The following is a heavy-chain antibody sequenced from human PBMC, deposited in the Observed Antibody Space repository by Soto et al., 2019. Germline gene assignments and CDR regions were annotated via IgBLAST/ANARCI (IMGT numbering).Heavy chain of an antibody. V-gene: IGHV4-39*01. CDR2: IDYSGSA. CDR1: GDSILNTIYY. J-gene: IGHJ1*01. Sequence: TETLSLTCTVSGDSILNTIYYWGWIRQPPGKGLEWIGTIDYSGSAQYTPSLKSRVTMSVDTSKNQFSLKLTSVTAADTAVYYCSRLVQWELPEYFQHWGQGTLVTVSS. CDR3: SRLVQWELPEYFQH. D-gene: IGHD1-26*01.